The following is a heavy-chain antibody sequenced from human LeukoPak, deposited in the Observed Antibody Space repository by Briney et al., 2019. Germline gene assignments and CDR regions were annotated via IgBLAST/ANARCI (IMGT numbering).Heavy chain of an antibody. Sequence: GGSLRLSCAASGFTFSGYVMTWVRQAPGKGLEWVSAISGSASYTYYADSVKGRFTISRDNSKNTLYLQMNSLRAEDTAVYYCAKGGPGPYSGSSLDYWGQGTLVTVSS. CDR2: ISGSASYT. D-gene: IGHD6-6*01. J-gene: IGHJ4*02. CDR1: GFTFSGYV. CDR3: AKGGPGPYSGSSLDY. V-gene: IGHV3-23*01.